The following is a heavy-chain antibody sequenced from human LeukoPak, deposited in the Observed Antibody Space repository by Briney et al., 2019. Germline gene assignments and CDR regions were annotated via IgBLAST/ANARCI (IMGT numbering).Heavy chain of an antibody. J-gene: IGHJ6*04. CDR3: AGSGRPWGSYRYPLDV. V-gene: IGHV1-8*01. CDR2: MNPNSGNT. CDR1: GYTFTSYD. D-gene: IGHD3-16*02. Sequence: GASVKVSCKASGYTFTSYDSNWVRQATGQGLEWMGWMNPNSGNTGYAQKLQGRVTMTTDTSTSTGYMELRSLRSDDTAVYYCAGSGRPWGSYRYPLDVWDKGTTVTVSS.